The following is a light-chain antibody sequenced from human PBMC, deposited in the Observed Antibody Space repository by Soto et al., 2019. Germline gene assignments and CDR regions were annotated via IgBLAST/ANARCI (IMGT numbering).Light chain of an antibody. CDR2: GAS. Sequence: EIVLTQSPGTLSLSPGERATLSCRASQSVSSSYLAWYQQKPGQAPRLLIYGASSRATGIPDRFSGSGSGPDFTLTIRRLEPADFAVYYCQQYGSSPVTFGQGTRLEIK. CDR1: QSVSSSY. V-gene: IGKV3-20*01. CDR3: QQYGSSPVT. J-gene: IGKJ5*01.